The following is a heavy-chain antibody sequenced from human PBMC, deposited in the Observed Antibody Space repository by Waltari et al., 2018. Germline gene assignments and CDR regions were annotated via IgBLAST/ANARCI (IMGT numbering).Heavy chain of an antibody. CDR1: GASISSTSYS. Sequence: QLQLQESGPGLAKPSATLSLPCSVSGASISSTSYSWGWIRPPPGKGLEWIGSFSYNGNTYYNPSLKSRVTISVDTSKNQFSLQLTSVTAADTAMYYCARPGRVGGGSLMGLDYWGQGTLVTVSS. CDR2: FSYNGNT. J-gene: IGHJ4*02. CDR3: ARPGRVGGGSLMGLDY. V-gene: IGHV4-39*01. D-gene: IGHD2-15*01.